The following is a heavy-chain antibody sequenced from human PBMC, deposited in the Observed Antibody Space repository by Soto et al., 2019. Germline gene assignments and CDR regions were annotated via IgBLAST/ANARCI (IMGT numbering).Heavy chain of an antibody. D-gene: IGHD4-17*01. Sequence: GGSLRLSCAASGFTFSSYAMHWVRQAPGKGLEWVAVISYDGSNKYYADSVKGRFTISRENSKNTLYLQMNSLRAEDTAVYYCASGGHDYGDYIDYWGQGTLVTVSS. CDR1: GFTFSSYA. V-gene: IGHV3-30-3*01. CDR3: ASGGHDYGDYIDY. J-gene: IGHJ4*02. CDR2: ISYDGSNK.